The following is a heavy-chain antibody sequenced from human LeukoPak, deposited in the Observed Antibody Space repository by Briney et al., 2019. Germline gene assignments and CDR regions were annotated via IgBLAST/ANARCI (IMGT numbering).Heavy chain of an antibody. D-gene: IGHD2-2*01. CDR1: GGSISSGGYY. Sequence: SETLSLTYTVSGGSISSGGYYWSWIRQHPGKGLEWIGYIYYSGSTYYNPSLKSRVTISVDTSKNQFSLKLSSVTAADTAVYYCARGGIDIVVVPAAMGAFDIWGQGTMVTVSS. V-gene: IGHV4-31*03. J-gene: IGHJ3*02. CDR3: ARGGIDIVVVPAAMGAFDI. CDR2: IYYSGST.